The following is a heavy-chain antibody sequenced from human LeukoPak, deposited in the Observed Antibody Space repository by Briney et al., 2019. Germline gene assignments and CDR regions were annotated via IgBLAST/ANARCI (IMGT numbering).Heavy chain of an antibody. Sequence: GGSLRLSCAASGFTFSSYGLSWVRQAPGKGLEWVSSVSGIGSRTYYADSVKGRFTVSRDNSKNTLYLQMSSLRAEDTAVYYCAKTNAPYSSSWDNSPGAFDIWGQGTMVTVSS. CDR1: GFTFSSYG. CDR2: VSGIGSRT. CDR3: AKTNAPYSSSWDNSPGAFDI. V-gene: IGHV3-23*01. J-gene: IGHJ3*02. D-gene: IGHD6-13*01.